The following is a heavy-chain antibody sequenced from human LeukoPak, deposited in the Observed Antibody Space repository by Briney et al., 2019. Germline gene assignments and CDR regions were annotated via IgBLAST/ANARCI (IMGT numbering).Heavy chain of an antibody. J-gene: IGHJ6*02. CDR2: IYYSGST. Sequence: SETLSLTCTVSGASISSYYWSWIRQPPGKGLEWIGYIYYSGSTNYNPSLKSRVTISVDTSKNQFSLKLSSVTAADTAVYYCAIDGWNYSTNYYYYGMDVWGQGTTVTVSS. CDR1: GASISSYY. CDR3: AIDGWNYSTNYYYYGMDV. D-gene: IGHD1-7*01. V-gene: IGHV4-59*01.